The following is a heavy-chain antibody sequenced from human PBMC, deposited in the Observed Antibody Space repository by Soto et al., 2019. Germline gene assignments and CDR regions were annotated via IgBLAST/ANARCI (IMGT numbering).Heavy chain of an antibody. Sequence: QVQLQESGPGLLKPSETLSLTCSVSGGSVSDKTCYWSWIRQPPGKRLEWIGYVYYSGTTNYNPSLNSRVTISVDLSKNRFSLRLSSVTTADTALYYCARTTAVPNTLRSRYFFDYWGQGTLVTVSS. CDR1: GGSVSDKTCY. D-gene: IGHD4-17*01. CDR3: ARTTAVPNTLRSRYFFDY. J-gene: IGHJ4*02. CDR2: VYYSGTT. V-gene: IGHV4-61*01.